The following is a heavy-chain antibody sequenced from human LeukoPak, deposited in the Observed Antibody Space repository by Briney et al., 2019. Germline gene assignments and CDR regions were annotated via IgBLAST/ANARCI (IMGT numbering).Heavy chain of an antibody. CDR2: IASKTDGGAT. CDR3: TTGIRGD. V-gene: IGHV3-15*04. J-gene: IGHJ4*02. Sequence: GGSLRLSCSASGLTVTNAWMSWVRQAPGEGLDWVGRIASKTDGGATDYAAPVKGRFTISRDDSKNTLNLQMNSLKTEDTAVYYCTTGIRGDWGQGTLVTVSS. CDR1: GLTVTNAW. D-gene: IGHD3-10*01.